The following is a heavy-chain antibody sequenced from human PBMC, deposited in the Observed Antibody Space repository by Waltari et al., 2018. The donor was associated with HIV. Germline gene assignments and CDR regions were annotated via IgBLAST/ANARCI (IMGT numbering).Heavy chain of an antibody. J-gene: IGHJ4*01. CDR2: LNPRSGDT. CDR1: GYTLIGFL. CDR3: HRPWDSDHWGSDL. Sequence: QLIQSGTAVQAPGASLRVAARPTGYTLIGFLIHGVRQAPGQGLEWMGDLNPRSGDTEYAQKFRGRVTLTGDTSVNTAYLDLKGLRFDDTATYFCHRPWDSDHWGSDLWGQGTLVIVS. D-gene: IGHD3-16*01. V-gene: IGHV1-2*02.